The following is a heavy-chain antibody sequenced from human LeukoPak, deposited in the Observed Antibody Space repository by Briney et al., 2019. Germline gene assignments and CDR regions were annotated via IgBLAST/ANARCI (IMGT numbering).Heavy chain of an antibody. V-gene: IGHV3-48*03. CDR1: GFTFSSYE. D-gene: IGHD1-26*01. CDR3: ARVAELRGMDV. Sequence: GGSLRLSCAASGFTFSSYEMNWVRQAPGKGLEWVSYISSSGSTIYYADSVKGRFTISRDNAKNSLYLQMNSLRAEDTAVYYYARVAELRGMDVWGQGTTVTVSS. CDR2: ISSSGSTI. J-gene: IGHJ6*02.